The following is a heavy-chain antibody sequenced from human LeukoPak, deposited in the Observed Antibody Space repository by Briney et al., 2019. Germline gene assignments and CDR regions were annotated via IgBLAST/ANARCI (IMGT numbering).Heavy chain of an antibody. D-gene: IGHD6-19*01. V-gene: IGHV4-39*01. CDR2: IFYDGTT. J-gene: IGHJ4*02. CDR3: ARRVVAGTTVDF. CDR1: GGSISSPNSY. Sequence: SETLSLTCTVSGGSISSPNSYWGWIRQPPGKGLEWIGSIFYDGTTYYNLSLKSRVTISVDTSKSQFSLTLRSVTAADTAVYYCARRVVAGTTVDFWGQGNLVTVSS.